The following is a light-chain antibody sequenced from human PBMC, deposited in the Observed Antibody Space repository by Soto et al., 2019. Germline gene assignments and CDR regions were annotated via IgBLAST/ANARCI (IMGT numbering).Light chain of an antibody. Sequence: DVVMTQSPLSLPVTLGQPASISCRSSQSLVYSDGNIYLNWFQQRPGQSARRLIYKVSNRDSGVPDRFSGSGSGTDFTLKISRVEAEDVGVYYCMQGTHWLWTFGQGTKVEIK. V-gene: IGKV2-30*01. CDR1: QSLVYSDGNIY. CDR3: MQGTHWLWT. J-gene: IGKJ1*01. CDR2: KVS.